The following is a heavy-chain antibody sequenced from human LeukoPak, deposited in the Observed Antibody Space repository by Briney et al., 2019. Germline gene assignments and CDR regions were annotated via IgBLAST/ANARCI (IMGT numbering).Heavy chain of an antibody. Sequence: PGGSLRLSCTVSGFTFSIYSMNWVRQAPGKGLEWVSYIISSGSTIYYADSVKGRFTISRDNAKNSLYLQMSSLRAEDTAVYYCARDTVNWFDPWGQGTLVTVSS. CDR1: GFTFSIYS. CDR3: ARDTVNWFDP. J-gene: IGHJ5*02. CDR2: IISSGSTI. V-gene: IGHV3-48*01. D-gene: IGHD4-11*01.